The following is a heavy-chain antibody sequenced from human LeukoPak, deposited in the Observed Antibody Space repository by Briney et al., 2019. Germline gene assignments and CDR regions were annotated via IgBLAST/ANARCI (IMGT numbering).Heavy chain of an antibody. D-gene: IGHD3-9*01. CDR2: ISGSGGST. CDR3: AKADTYYYYYYMDV. J-gene: IGHJ6*03. Sequence: PGGSLRLXCAASGFTFSSYAMSWVRQAPGKGLEWVSAISGSGGSTYYADSVKGRFTISRDNSKNTLYLQMNSLRAEDTAVYYCAKADTYYYYYYMDVWGKGTTVTVSS. V-gene: IGHV3-23*01. CDR1: GFTFSSYA.